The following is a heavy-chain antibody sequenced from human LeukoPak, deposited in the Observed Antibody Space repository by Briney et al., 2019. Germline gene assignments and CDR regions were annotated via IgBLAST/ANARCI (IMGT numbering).Heavy chain of an antibody. CDR1: GGSISSSSYY. V-gene: IGHV4-39*07. J-gene: IGHJ5*02. Sequence: SETLSLTCTVSGGSISSSSYYWGWIRQPPGKGLEWIGSIYYSGSTYYNPSLKSRVTISVDTSKDQFSLKLISVTAADTAVYYCARDLDYYDSTWFDPWGRGTLVTVSS. CDR2: IYYSGST. CDR3: ARDLDYYDSTWFDP. D-gene: IGHD3-22*01.